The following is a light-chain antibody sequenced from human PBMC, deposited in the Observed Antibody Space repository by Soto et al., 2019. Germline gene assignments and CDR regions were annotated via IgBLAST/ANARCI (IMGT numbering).Light chain of an antibody. V-gene: IGKV1-39*01. Sequence: DIQMTQSPSSLSASVGDRVTITCRASQRVSTYLNWYQQKPEKAPKLLIYAASSLQSGVPSRFSGSGSGTDFTLTISSLQHEDFATYYCQQSYSTPRTFGQGPKVDIK. CDR2: AAS. J-gene: IGKJ2*01. CDR3: QQSYSTPRT. CDR1: QRVSTY.